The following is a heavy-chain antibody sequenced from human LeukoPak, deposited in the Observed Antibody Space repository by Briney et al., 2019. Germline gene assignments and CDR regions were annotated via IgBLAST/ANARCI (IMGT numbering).Heavy chain of an antibody. CDR2: INDDGSGT. CDR1: GFTFSNYW. J-gene: IGHJ4*02. Sequence: PGGSLRLSCAASGFTFSNYWMHWVRQVPGKGLVWVSRINDDGSGTFYADSVKGRFTISRDNSKNTLYLQMNSLRVEDTAIYYCTRGMLRQPPDYWGQGMLVTVSS. V-gene: IGHV3-74*01. D-gene: IGHD3-10*02. CDR3: TRGMLRQPPDY.